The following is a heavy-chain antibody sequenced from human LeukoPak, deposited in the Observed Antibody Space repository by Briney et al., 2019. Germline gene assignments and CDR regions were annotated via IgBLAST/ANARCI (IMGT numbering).Heavy chain of an antibody. CDR3: VRGQGYCSGGTCVGAFDI. Sequence: PGGSLRLSCAASGFTFSSYWMSWVRQAPGKGLEWVANIKQDGSEKYYVDSVKGRFTISRDNAKNSLYLQMNSLRAEDTAVYYCVRGQGYCSGGTCVGAFDIWGQGTMVTVSS. CDR2: IKQDGSEK. D-gene: IGHD2-15*01. V-gene: IGHV3-7*04. CDR1: GFTFSSYW. J-gene: IGHJ3*02.